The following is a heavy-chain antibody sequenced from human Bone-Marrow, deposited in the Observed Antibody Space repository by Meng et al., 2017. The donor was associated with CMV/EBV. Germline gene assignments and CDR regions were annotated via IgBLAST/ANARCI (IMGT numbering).Heavy chain of an antibody. J-gene: IGHJ4*02. Sequence: SLKISCAASGFPFEDYTMHWVRQAPGKGLEWVSGINWNSGSIGYAESLKGRFTISRDNAKNSLYLQMNSLRAEDTALYYCGRAMYTSGWSVDYWGQGPVVTVSS. CDR1: GFPFEDYT. CDR2: INWNSGSI. V-gene: IGHV3-9*01. CDR3: GRAMYTSGWSVDY. D-gene: IGHD6-19*01.